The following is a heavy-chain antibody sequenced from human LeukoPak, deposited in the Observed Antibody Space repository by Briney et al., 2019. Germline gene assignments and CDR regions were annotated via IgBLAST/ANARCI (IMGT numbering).Heavy chain of an antibody. CDR2: IVPIFGIA. CDR3: ARGRTHYYDSSGYVAWFDP. Sequence: SVKVSCKASGGTFSSYAISWVRQAPGQGLEWMGRIVPIFGIANYAQKFQGRVTITADKSTSTAYMELSSLRSEDTAVYYCARGRTHYYDSSGYVAWFDPWGQGTLVTVSS. CDR1: GGTFSSYA. J-gene: IGHJ5*02. V-gene: IGHV1-69*04. D-gene: IGHD3-22*01.